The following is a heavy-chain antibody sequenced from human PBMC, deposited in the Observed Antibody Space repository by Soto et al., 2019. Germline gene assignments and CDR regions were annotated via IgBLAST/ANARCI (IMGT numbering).Heavy chain of an antibody. V-gene: IGHV3-30*18. CDR2: ISDDGSNK. CDR3: TKRRNVLRFLEWSSGMEV. J-gene: IGHJ6*02. CDR1: GFTFSNYG. Sequence: PGGSLRLSCAASGFTFSNYGMHWVRQAPGKGLEWVAFISDDGSNKYYADSMKGRFTMSGDNSKGTPYLQMNSLRVEDTTVYYCTKRRNVLRFLEWSSGMEVWGQGTTVTVSS. D-gene: IGHD3-3*01.